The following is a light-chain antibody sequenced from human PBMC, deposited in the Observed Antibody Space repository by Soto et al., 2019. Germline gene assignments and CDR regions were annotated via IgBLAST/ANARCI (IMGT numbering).Light chain of an antibody. CDR3: QRLYNYPWT. V-gene: IGKV1-9*01. CDR1: QDISSY. CDR2: SAS. J-gene: IGKJ1*01. Sequence: IQLTQSPSSLSASVRDRVTITCRASQDISSYLAWYQQKPGKAPKLLIYSASTLQSGVPSRFSGSGSGTAFTLTISSLQPEDSATYYCQRLYNYPWTFGQGTKFEIK.